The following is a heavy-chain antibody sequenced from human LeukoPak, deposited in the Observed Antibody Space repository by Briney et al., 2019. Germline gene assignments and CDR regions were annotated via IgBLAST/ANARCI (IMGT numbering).Heavy chain of an antibody. V-gene: IGHV4-38-2*01. CDR3: ARVATTTNPPQRPFDY. D-gene: IGHD5-12*01. CDR1: GYSISSGYC. CDR2: IYHSGST. J-gene: IGHJ4*02. Sequence: SETLSLTCAVSGYSISSGYCWSWIRQPPGKGLEWIGSIYHSGSTYYNPSLKSRVTISVDTSKNQFSLKLSSVTAADTALYYCARVATTTNPPQRPFDYWGQGTLVTVSS.